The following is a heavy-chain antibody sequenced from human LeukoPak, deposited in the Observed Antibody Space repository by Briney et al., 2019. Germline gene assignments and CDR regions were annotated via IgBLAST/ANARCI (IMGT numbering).Heavy chain of an antibody. Sequence: GGSLRLSCAASGFTFSSYWMSWVRQAPGKGLEWVANIKQDGSEKYYVDSVKGRFTISRDNAKNSLYLQINSLRAEDTAVYYCARYYYDSSGYYYFDYWGQGTLVTVSS. J-gene: IGHJ4*02. CDR1: GFTFSSYW. CDR3: ARYYYDSSGYYYFDY. V-gene: IGHV3-7*01. CDR2: IKQDGSEK. D-gene: IGHD3-22*01.